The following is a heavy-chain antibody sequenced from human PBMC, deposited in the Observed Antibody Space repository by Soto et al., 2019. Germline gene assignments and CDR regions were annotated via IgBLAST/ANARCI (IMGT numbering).Heavy chain of an antibody. CDR1: GGTFSSYA. CDR2: IIPIFGTA. CDR3: ARDRKMATVDYFDY. Sequence: ASVKVSCKASGGTFSSYAISWVRQAPGQGLEWMGGIIPIFGTANYAQKFQGRVTITADESTSTAYMELSSLRSEDTAVYYCARDRKMATVDYFDYWGQGTLVTVSS. D-gene: IGHD4-4*01. J-gene: IGHJ4*02. V-gene: IGHV1-69*13.